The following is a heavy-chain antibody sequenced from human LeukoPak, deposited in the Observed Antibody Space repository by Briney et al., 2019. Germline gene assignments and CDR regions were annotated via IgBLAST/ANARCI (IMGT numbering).Heavy chain of an antibody. CDR3: ARDKAHSYGRYFDP. CDR2: ISYGNT. Sequence: SETLSLTCSVAGSFISTYYWNWIRQTPGKGLEWIGHISYGNTDYNPSLKSRVTISVDTSKNQFSLKLTSVTAADTAVNYCARDKAHSYGRYFDPWGQGALVIVSS. J-gene: IGHJ5*02. V-gene: IGHV4-59*01. CDR1: GSFISTYY. D-gene: IGHD5-18*01.